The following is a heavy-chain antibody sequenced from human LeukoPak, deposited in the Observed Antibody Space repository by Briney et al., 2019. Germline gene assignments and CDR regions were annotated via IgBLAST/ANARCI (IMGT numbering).Heavy chain of an antibody. Sequence: GASVKVSCKASGGTFSSYAISWVRQAPGQGLEWMGGIIPIFGTANYAQKFQGRVTITADESTSTAYMELSSLRSEDTAVYYCARENVVVPAAKRLGWFDPWGQGTLVTVPS. CDR2: IIPIFGTA. CDR1: GGTFSSYA. D-gene: IGHD2-2*01. CDR3: ARENVVVPAAKRLGWFDP. V-gene: IGHV1-69*13. J-gene: IGHJ5*02.